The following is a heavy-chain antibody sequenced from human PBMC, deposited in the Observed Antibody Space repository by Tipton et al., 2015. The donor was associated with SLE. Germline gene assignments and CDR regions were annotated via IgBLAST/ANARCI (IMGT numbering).Heavy chain of an antibody. D-gene: IGHD1-20*01. CDR3: AAQCGHNCQSDH. CDR1: DFMFSFFG. J-gene: IGHJ4*02. V-gene: IGHV3-30*02. Sequence: GSLRLSCVASDFMFSFFGMHWVRQAPGKGLEWVAFIQYDGGNQFYADSVKGRFTISSDNPKNTLYLQMNSLRVDDTAVYSCAAQCGHNCQSDHWGQGTLVTVSS. CDR2: IQYDGGNQ.